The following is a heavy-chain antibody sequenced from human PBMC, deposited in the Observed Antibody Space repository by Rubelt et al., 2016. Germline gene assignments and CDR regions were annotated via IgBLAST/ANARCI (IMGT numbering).Heavy chain of an antibody. Sequence: AASGFTFSSYGMHWVRQAPGKGLEWVAVIWYDGSNKYYADSVKGRFTISRDNSKNTLYLQMNSLRAEDTAVYYCARETVWGTIGVSGFDYWGQGTLVTVSS. D-gene: IGHD3-16*01. V-gene: IGHV3-33*08. CDR3: ARETVWGTIGVSGFDY. J-gene: IGHJ4*02. CDR1: GFTFSSYG. CDR2: IWYDGSNK.